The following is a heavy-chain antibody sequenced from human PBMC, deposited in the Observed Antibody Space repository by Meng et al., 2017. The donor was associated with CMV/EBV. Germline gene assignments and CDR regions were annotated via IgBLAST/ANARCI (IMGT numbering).Heavy chain of an antibody. V-gene: IGHV3-23*01. CDR2: ISGSGGST. CDR1: GFTFSSDA. Sequence: GGSLRLSCAASGFTFSSDAMSWVRQAPGKGLEWVSAISGSGGSTYYADSVKGRFTISRDNSKNTLYLQMNSLRAEDTAVYYCAKDHPYYYGSGSYSGGYYFDYWGQGTLVTVSS. J-gene: IGHJ4*02. CDR3: AKDHPYYYGSGSYSGGYYFDY. D-gene: IGHD3-10*01.